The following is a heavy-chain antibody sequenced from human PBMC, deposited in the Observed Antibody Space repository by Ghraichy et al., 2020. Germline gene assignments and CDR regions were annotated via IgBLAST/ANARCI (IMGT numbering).Heavy chain of an antibody. V-gene: IGHV3-30*03. Sequence: GESLNISCKGSGFPFKRYGMHWVRRAPGKGLGWVALRSPDKETRFYADSVRGRFTISRDDSKSTLFLRMDNLRPEDTGMYYCARGDDGSPDSWGPGTLVIVSS. CDR1: GFPFKRYG. J-gene: IGHJ4*02. CDR3: ARGDDGSPDS. D-gene: IGHD1-26*01. CDR2: RSPDKETR.